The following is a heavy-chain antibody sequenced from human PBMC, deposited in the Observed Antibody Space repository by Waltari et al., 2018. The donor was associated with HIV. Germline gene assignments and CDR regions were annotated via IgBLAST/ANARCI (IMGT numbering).Heavy chain of an antibody. CDR3: ATSRTFDY. Sequence: SLRLSCTASGFMFTSYWMSWVRQAPGKGLEWVANIKQDGSEKYYVDSVKGRFTISRDNAKNSLYLQMNSLRAEDTAMYYCATSRTFDYWGQGTLVTVSS. CDR1: GFMFTSYW. V-gene: IGHV3-7*01. CDR2: IKQDGSEK. D-gene: IGHD2-2*01. J-gene: IGHJ4*02.